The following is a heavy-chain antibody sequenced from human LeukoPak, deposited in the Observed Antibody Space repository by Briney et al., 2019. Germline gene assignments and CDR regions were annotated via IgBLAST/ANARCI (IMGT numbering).Heavy chain of an antibody. J-gene: IGHJ4*02. D-gene: IGHD1/OR15-1a*01. CDR1: GFKFGDYA. Sequence: GGSLRLSCEASGFKFGDYAMTCVRQTPGKGLEWVSGISAGGHDRNYADSVKGRFTISRDNSRGTVYLQMDSLRADDTGFYFCARDFRLGGTTGWINWGQGTLVIVSS. CDR2: ISAGGHDR. CDR3: ARDFRLGGTTGWIN. V-gene: IGHV3-23*01.